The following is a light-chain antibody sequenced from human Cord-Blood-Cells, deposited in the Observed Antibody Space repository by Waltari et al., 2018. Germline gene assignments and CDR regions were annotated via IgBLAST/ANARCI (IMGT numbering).Light chain of an antibody. CDR2: KAS. CDR3: QQYNSYSPYS. Sequence: DIQMTQSPSTLSASVGDRVTITCRASQSISSWLAGYQQKPGKAPKLLSYKASSLESGVRARFSGRGSETEVTLTVRSLQPDDFGTYYCQQYNSYSPYSFGQVTKLEIK. CDR1: QSISSW. V-gene: IGKV1-5*03. J-gene: IGKJ2*03.